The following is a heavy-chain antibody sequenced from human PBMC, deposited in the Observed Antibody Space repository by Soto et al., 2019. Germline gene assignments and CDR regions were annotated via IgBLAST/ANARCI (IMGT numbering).Heavy chain of an antibody. CDR1: GGTFSSYA. Sequence: GASVKVSCKDSGGTFSSYAISWVRQAPGQGLEWMGGIIPIFGTANYAQKFQGRVTITADESTSTAYMELSSLRSEDTAVYYCARGRRRELQREPFDYWGQGTLVTVSS. V-gene: IGHV1-69*13. D-gene: IGHD1-26*01. J-gene: IGHJ4*02. CDR3: ARGRRRELQREPFDY. CDR2: IIPIFGTA.